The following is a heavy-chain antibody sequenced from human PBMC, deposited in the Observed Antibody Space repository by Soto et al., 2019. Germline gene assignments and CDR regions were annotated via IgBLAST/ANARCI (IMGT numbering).Heavy chain of an antibody. CDR3: AKEKRAVAGILDY. J-gene: IGHJ4*02. CDR1: GIPFSSYA. CDR2: ISGSGGST. Sequence: EVQLLESGGGLVQPGGSLRPPCAASGIPFSSYAISWVRQAPGEGVEWVSAISGSGGSTYYADSVKGRFTISRDNSKNTLYLQMNSLRAEDTAVYYCAKEKRAVAGILDYWGQGTLVTVSS. V-gene: IGHV3-23*01. D-gene: IGHD6-19*01.